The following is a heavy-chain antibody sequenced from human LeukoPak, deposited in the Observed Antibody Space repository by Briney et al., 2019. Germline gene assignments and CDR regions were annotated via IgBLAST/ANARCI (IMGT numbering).Heavy chain of an antibody. CDR3: ATNCGGDCSWAFDI. CDR1: GGSISSYY. D-gene: IGHD2-21*02. Sequence: PSETLSLTCTVSGGSISSYYWSWIRQPPRKGLEWIGRIYTSGSTNYNPYLKSRVTMSVDASKNQFSLKQSSVTAADTAVYYCATNCGGDCSWAFDIWGQGTMVTVSS. CDR2: IYTSGST. J-gene: IGHJ3*02. V-gene: IGHV4-4*07.